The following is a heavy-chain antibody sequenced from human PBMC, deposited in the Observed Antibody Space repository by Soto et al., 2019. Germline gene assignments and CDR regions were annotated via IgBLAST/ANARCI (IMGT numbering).Heavy chain of an antibody. CDR3: ARGPTTETNYYYYMDV. Sequence: ASETLSLTCAVYGGSFSGYYWSWIRQPPGKGLEWIGEINHSGSTNYNPSLKSRVTISVDTSKNQFSLKLSSVTAADTAVYYCARGPTTETNYYYYMDVWGKGTTVTVSS. CDR2: INHSGST. J-gene: IGHJ6*03. V-gene: IGHV4-34*01. CDR1: GGSFSGYY. D-gene: IGHD4-17*01.